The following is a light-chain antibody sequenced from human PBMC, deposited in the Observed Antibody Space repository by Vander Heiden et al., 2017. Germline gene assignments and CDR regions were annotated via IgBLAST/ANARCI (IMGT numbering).Light chain of an antibody. CDR1: QSVLYSSNNKNY. V-gene: IGKV4-1*01. CDR3: QQYYITSHFPLRGQGRDPPYCT. CDR2: WAS. Sequence: DIVMTQSPDSLAVSLGERATINCKSSQSVLYSSNNKNYLAWYQQKPGQPPKLLIYWASTRESGVPDRFSGSGSGTDFTLTISSLQAEDVAVYYCQQYYITSHFPLRGQGRDPPYCT. J-gene: IGKJ2*02.